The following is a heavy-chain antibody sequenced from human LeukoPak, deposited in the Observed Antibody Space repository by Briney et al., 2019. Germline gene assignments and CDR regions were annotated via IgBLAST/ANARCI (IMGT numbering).Heavy chain of an antibody. V-gene: IGHV5-51*01. D-gene: IGHD3-10*01. CDR3: ATYGGSYSKSFQQ. J-gene: IGHJ1*01. Sequence: GESLKISCKGSEYSFTNYWIGWVRQMPGKGLEWMGIIYPGDSDTRYSPSFQGQVTISADKSISTAYLQWSSLKASDTAMYFCATYGGSYSKSFQQWGQGPLVTVS. CDR2: IYPGDSDT. CDR1: EYSFTNYW.